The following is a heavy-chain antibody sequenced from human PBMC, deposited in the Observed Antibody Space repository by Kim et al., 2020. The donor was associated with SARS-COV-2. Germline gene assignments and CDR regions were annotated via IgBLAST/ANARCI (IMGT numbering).Heavy chain of an antibody. CDR2: ISSSSSYI. CDR3: ARNPLTYYYDSNGPLPHWYVDL. Sequence: GGSLRLSCAASGFTFSSYSMNWVRQAPGKGLEWVSSISSSSSYIYYADSVKGRFTISRDNAKNSLYLQMNSLRAEDTAVYYCARNPLTYYYDSNGPLPHWYVDLWGRGTLVTVSS. CDR1: GFTFSSYS. V-gene: IGHV3-21*01. J-gene: IGHJ2*01. D-gene: IGHD3-22*01.